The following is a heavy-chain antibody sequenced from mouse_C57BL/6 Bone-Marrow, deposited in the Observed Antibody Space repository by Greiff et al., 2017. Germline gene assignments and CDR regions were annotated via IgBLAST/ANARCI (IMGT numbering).Heavy chain of an antibody. V-gene: IGHV5-2*01. CDR1: EYEFPSHD. CDR3: ARHGDYGSSSYWYFDV. CDR2: INSDGGST. J-gene: IGHJ1*03. Sequence: EVKLMESGGGLVQPGESLKLSCESNEYEFPSHDMSWVRKTPEKRLELVAAINSDGGSTYYPDTMEKRFNISRDNTKKTLYLQMSSLRSEDTALYYCARHGDYGSSSYWYFDVWGTGTTVTVSS. D-gene: IGHD1-1*01.